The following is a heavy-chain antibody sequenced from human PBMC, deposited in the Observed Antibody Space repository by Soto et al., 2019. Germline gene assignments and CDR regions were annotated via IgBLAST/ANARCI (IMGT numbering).Heavy chain of an antibody. J-gene: IGHJ4*02. CDR3: ERNVPDPVRDVGGGYDSSGYPFDY. V-gene: IGHV3-30-3*01. D-gene: IGHD3-22*01. CDR2: ISYDGSNK. CDR1: GFTFSSYG. Sequence: GGSLRLSCAASGFTFSSYGMHWVRQAPGKGLEWVAVISYDGSNKNYADSVKGRFTISRDNSKNTLYLQMTRLRAEDTAVYYCERNVPDPVRDVGGGYDSSGYPFDYWGQGTLVTVSS.